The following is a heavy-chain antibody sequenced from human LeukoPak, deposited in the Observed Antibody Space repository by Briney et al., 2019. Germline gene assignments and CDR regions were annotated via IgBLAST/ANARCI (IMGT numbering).Heavy chain of an antibody. CDR2: LYSDGNT. V-gene: IGHV3-53*01. CDR3: ARGVEPLAANTLAY. J-gene: IGHJ4*02. D-gene: IGHD1-14*01. CDR1: GFTVFTND. Sequence: GGSLRLSCAASGFTVFTNDMTWVRQAPGKGLEWVSVLYSDGNTKYADSVQGRFTISRDNSKNTLYLEMNSLSPDDTAVYYCARGVEPLAANTLAYWGQGTLVTVSS.